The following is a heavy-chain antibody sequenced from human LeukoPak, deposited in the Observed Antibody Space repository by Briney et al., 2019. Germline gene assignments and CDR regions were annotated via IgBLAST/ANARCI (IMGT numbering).Heavy chain of an antibody. CDR2: IIPISGTA. J-gene: IGHJ6*03. CDR1: GGTFSSYA. V-gene: IGHV1-69*05. D-gene: IGHD4-11*01. CDR3: ARGLSNYYYYMDV. Sequence: ASVKVSCKASGGTFSSYAISWVRQAPGQGLEWMGGIIPISGTANYAQKFQGRVTITTDEPTSTAYMELSSLRSEDTAVYYCARGLSNYYYYMDVWGKGTTVTVSS.